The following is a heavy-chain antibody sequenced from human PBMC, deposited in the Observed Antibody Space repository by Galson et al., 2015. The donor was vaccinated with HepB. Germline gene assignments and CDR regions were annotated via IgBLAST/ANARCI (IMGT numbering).Heavy chain of an antibody. Sequence: SVKVSCKVSGYTLPELSMNGVRQPPGKGLEWMGGFDPEDGETIYAQKFQGRVTMTEDTSTDTAYMELSSLRSEDTAVYYCATRRGEDSSGYYYDYWGQGTLVTVSS. J-gene: IGHJ4*02. V-gene: IGHV1-24*01. CDR1: GYTLPELS. CDR3: ATRRGEDSSGYYYDY. CDR2: FDPEDGET. D-gene: IGHD3-22*01.